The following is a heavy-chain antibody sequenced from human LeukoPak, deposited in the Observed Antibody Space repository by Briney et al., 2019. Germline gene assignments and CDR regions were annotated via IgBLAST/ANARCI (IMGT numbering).Heavy chain of an antibody. CDR2: IRNDGYRK. Sequence: GGSLRLSCTASGFTLSNYGMHWVRQAPGEGLEWLALIRNDGYRKHYADSVKGRFTISRDNSKNTLYLQMNSLRAEDTAVYYCARANDYGGNPNDAFDIWGQGTMVTVSS. D-gene: IGHD4-23*01. V-gene: IGHV3-30*02. CDR1: GFTLSNYG. CDR3: ARANDYGGNPNDAFDI. J-gene: IGHJ3*02.